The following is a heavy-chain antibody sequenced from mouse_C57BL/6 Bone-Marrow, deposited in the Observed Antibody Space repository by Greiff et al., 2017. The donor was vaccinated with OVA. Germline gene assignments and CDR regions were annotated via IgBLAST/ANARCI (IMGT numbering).Heavy chain of an antibody. CDR1: GFTFNTYA. D-gene: IGHD1-1*01. CDR2: IRSKSSNYAT. J-gene: IGHJ1*03. Sequence: EVQLQESGGGLVQPKGSLKLSCAASGFTFNTYAMHWVRQAPGKGLEWVARIRSKSSNYATYYADSVKDRFTISRDDSQSMLYLQMNNLKTEDTAMYYCVRDGDGSPSYWYFDVWGTGTTVTVSS. CDR3: VRDGDGSPSYWYFDV. V-gene: IGHV10-3*01.